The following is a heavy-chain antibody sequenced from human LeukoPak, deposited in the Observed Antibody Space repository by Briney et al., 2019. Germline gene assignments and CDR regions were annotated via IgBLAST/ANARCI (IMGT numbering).Heavy chain of an antibody. CDR3: AKEGGYYGSGSYLAGFYYYYYMDV. V-gene: IGHV3-7*01. CDR2: IKQDGSEK. CDR1: GLTLSTYW. D-gene: IGHD3-10*01. Sequence: GGSLRLSCAASGLTLSTYWMSWVRQAPGKGLEWVANIKQDGSEKYYVDSVKGRFTISRDNSKNTLYLQMNSLRAEDTAVYYCAKEGGYYGSGSYLAGFYYYYYMDVWGKGTTVTVSS. J-gene: IGHJ6*03.